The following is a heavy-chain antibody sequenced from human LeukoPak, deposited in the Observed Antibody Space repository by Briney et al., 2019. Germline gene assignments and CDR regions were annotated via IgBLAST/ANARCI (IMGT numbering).Heavy chain of an antibody. CDR2: IRYDGSDK. V-gene: IGHV3-30*02. J-gene: IGHJ5*02. D-gene: IGHD3-10*01. CDR3: AGELEVSGGILWFGELEAFDP. CDR1: GFIFTDYG. Sequence: GGSLRLSCAASGFIFTDYGMHWVRQAPGKGLEWLTFIRYDGSDKYYADSVKGRFTISRDNSKNTLYLQMNSLRAEDTAVYYCAGELEVSGGILWFGELEAFDPWGQGTLVTVSS.